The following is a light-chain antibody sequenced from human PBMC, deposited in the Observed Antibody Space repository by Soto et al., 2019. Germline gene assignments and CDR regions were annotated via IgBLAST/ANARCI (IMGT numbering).Light chain of an antibody. V-gene: IGLV7-43*01. CDR1: TGAVTSGHH. J-gene: IGLJ3*02. Sequence: QAVVTQEPSLTVSPGGTVTLTCASSTGAVTSGHHPNWFQRQPGQATRSLIYSTSNKSSWTPDRFSGYLLGGKAALTLSGLPPEDEADYYCLLYYGGAKPWMCGRGTKLTVL. CDR2: STS. CDR3: LLYYGGAKPWM.